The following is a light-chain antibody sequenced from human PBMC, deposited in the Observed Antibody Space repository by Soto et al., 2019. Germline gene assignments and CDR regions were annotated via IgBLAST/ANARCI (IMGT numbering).Light chain of an antibody. CDR3: CSYAGSYTFPFFV. CDR2: DVS. CDR1: SSDVGVYNY. J-gene: IGLJ1*01. Sequence: QSALTQPRSVSGSPGQSVTISCTGTSSDVGVYNYVSWYQQHPGKAPKLMIYDVSKRPSGVPDRFSGSKSGNTASLTISGLHAEDEADYYCCSYAGSYTFPFFVFGTGTKLTVL. V-gene: IGLV2-11*01.